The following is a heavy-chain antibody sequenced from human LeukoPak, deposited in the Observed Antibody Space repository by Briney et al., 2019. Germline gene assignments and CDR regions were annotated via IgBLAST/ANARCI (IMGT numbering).Heavy chain of an antibody. J-gene: IGHJ4*02. CDR2: LTSSGYTK. V-gene: IGHV3-11*01. CDR1: GFTFSDYY. Sequence: GGSLRLSCAASGFTFSDYYMSWVRQAPGKGLEWVSYLTSSGYTKYYADSVEGRFTISRDNAKKSLYLQMNSLRAEDTVVYYCARGQSRTAFDYWGQGTLVTVSS. CDR3: ARGQSRTAFDY. D-gene: IGHD1-14*01.